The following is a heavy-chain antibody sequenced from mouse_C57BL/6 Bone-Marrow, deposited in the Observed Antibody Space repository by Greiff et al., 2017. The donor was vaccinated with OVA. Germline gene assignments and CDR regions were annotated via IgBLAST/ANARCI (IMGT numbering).Heavy chain of an antibody. D-gene: IGHD1-1*01. V-gene: IGHV14-4*01. CDR3: TPRSSL. Sequence: VQLKESGAELVRPGASVKLSCTASGFNIKDDYMHWVKQRPEQGLEWIGWIDPANGDTEYASKFQGKATITADTSSNPAYLQLSSLTSEDTAVYYCTPRSSLWGQGTLVTVSA. CDR2: IDPANGDT. CDR1: GFNIKDDY. J-gene: IGHJ3*01.